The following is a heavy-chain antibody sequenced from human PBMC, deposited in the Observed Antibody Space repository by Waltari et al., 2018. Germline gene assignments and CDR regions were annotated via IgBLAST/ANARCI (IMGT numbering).Heavy chain of an antibody. CDR3: AKVFDVQEKYFDH. Sequence: VRLLESGGRLVEPGGSLRLSCEASGFPFGHSAMTWVRQPPGKGLEWVSAISGSGTTTYYSFSVHGRFNVSRDNSKNMVFLQMNSLTAEDTARYYCAKVFDVQEKYFDHWGQGTLVAVSS. CDR1: GFPFGHSA. D-gene: IGHD2-8*01. CDR2: ISGSGTTT. J-gene: IGHJ4*02. V-gene: IGHV3-23*01.